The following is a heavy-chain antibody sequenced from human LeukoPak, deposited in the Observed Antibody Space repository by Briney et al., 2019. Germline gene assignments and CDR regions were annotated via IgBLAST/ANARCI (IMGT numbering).Heavy chain of an antibody. D-gene: IGHD3-22*01. V-gene: IGHV3-33*01. CDR2: IWYDGSNK. CDR1: GFTFSSYG. CDR3: ASHRGMYYYDSSGSLGY. Sequence: GGSLRLSCAASGFTFSSYGMHWVRQAPGKGLEWVAVIWYDGSNKYYADSVKGRFTISRDNSKNTLYLQMNSLRAEDTAVYYCASHRGMYYYDSSGSLGYWGQGTLVTVSS. J-gene: IGHJ4*02.